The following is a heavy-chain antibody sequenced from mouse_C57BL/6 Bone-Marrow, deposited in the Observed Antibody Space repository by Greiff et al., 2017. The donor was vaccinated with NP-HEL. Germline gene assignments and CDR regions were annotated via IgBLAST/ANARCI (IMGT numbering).Heavy chain of an antibody. CDR3: ARSLLWLPRYFDY. CDR1: GYAFSSYW. V-gene: IGHV1-80*01. D-gene: IGHD2-2*01. Sequence: VQLQQSGAELVKPGASVKISCKASGYAFSSYWMNWVKQRPGQGLEWIGQIYPGDGDTNYNGKFKGKATLTADKSSSPAYMQRSSLTSEDSAVYFCARSLLWLPRYFDYWGQGTTLTVSS. J-gene: IGHJ2*01. CDR2: IYPGDGDT.